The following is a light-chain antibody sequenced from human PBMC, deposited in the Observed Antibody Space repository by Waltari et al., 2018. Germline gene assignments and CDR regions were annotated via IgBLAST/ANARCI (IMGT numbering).Light chain of an antibody. J-gene: IGLJ3*02. Sequence: SVLTQPPSVSGAPAPTVTIPCTRTRSPTGAGHDVHCYKHLPVPAPKLRIYGNSNRPSGVPDRFSGSKSGTSASLAITGLQAEDEADYCCQSYDSSLSGSWVFGGGTKLTVL. CDR2: GNS. CDR1: RSPTGAGHD. CDR3: QSYDSSLSGSWV. V-gene: IGLV1-40*01.